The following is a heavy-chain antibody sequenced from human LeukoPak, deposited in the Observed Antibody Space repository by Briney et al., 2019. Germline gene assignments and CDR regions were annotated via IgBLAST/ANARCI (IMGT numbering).Heavy chain of an antibody. Sequence: ASVKVSCKASGYTFTGYYMHWVRQAPGQGLEWMGRINPNSGGTNYAQKFQGRVTMTGDTSISTAYMELSRLRSDDTAVYYCARAYSGYDLYFDYWGQGTLVTVSS. J-gene: IGHJ4*02. V-gene: IGHV1-2*06. CDR3: ARAYSGYDLYFDY. D-gene: IGHD5-12*01. CDR2: INPNSGGT. CDR1: GYTFTGYY.